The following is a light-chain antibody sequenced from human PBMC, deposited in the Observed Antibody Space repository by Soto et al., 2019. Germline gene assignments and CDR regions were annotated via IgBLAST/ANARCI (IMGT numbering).Light chain of an antibody. CDR3: QQYDNLPLT. Sequence: DIQMTQSPSSLSASVGDRVTITCQASQDISSYLNWYQQKPGKAPKLLIYDASNLETGVPSRFSGGGSGTDFTFTISSLQPEDIATYYCQQYDNLPLTFGGGTKVEIK. J-gene: IGKJ4*01. V-gene: IGKV1-33*01. CDR1: QDISSY. CDR2: DAS.